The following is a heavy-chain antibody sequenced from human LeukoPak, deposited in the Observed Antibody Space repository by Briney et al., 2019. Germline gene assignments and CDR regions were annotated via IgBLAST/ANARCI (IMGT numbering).Heavy chain of an antibody. V-gene: IGHV3-7*01. CDR1: GFTFSSYW. CDR2: IKQDGSDK. J-gene: IGHJ4*02. Sequence: PGGSLRLSCAASGFTFSSYWMSWVRQAPGKGLEWVAIIKQDGSDKYYVDSVKGRFTISRDNAKNSLYLQMNSLRAEDTAVYYCAREDSGYESDYWGQGTLVTVSS. CDR3: AREDSGYESDY. D-gene: IGHD5-12*01.